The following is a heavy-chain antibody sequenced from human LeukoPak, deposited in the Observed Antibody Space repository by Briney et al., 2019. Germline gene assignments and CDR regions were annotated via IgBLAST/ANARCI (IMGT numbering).Heavy chain of an antibody. V-gene: IGHV1-69*05. D-gene: IGHD3-22*01. J-gene: IGHJ4*02. CDR1: GGTFSSYA. Sequence: SVKVSCKASGGTFSSYAISWVRQAPGQGLEWMGGIIPIFGTANYAQKFQGRVTITTDESTSTAYMELRSLRSDDTAVYYCARGAGGVYDSSGYYFDFDYWGQGTLVTVSS. CDR3: ARGAGGVYDSSGYYFDFDY. CDR2: IIPIFGTA.